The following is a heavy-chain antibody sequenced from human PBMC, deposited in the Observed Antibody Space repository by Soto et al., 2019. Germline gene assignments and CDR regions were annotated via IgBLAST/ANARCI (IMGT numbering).Heavy chain of an antibody. CDR3: ARSRGPRGYSYGGGY. V-gene: IGHV1-18*01. Sequence: QVQLVQSGAEVKKPGASVKVSCKASGYTFTSYGITWVRQAPGQGLEWMGWISAYNGNTNYAQKLRGRVTMTTHTSTSTAYMELRSLRSDDTAVYYCARSRGPRGYSYGGGYWGQGTLVTVSS. J-gene: IGHJ4*02. D-gene: IGHD5-18*01. CDR2: ISAYNGNT. CDR1: GYTFTSYG.